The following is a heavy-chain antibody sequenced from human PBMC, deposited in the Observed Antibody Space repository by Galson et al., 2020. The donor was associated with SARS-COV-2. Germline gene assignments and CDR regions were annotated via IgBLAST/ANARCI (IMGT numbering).Heavy chain of an antibody. CDR3: ARDGTPPYYYDSSGGVSYYYYGMDV. D-gene: IGHD3-22*01. CDR2: IWYDGSNK. J-gene: IGHJ6*02. V-gene: IGHV3-33*01. Sequence: QAGGSLRLSCAASGFTFSSYGMHWVRQAPGKGLEWVAVIWYDGSNKYYADSVKGRFTISRDNSKNTLYLQMNSLRAEDTAVYYCARDGTPPYYYDSSGGVSYYYYGMDVWGQGTTVTVSS. CDR1: GFTFSSYG.